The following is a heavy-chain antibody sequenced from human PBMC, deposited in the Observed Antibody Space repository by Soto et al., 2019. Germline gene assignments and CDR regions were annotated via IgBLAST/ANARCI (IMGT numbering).Heavy chain of an antibody. V-gene: IGHV1-69*01. CDR3: ARGLRTENYGMDV. CDR2: IIPMFETV. J-gene: IGHJ6*02. Sequence: QEQLLQSGAEVRKPGSSVKVSCKASGGTFNNYAVSWVRQAPGQGLEWLGGIIPMFETVNYAQRFQSIVTIAAEEATSTDYMEMTSLTSEDTAIYFCARGLRTENYGMDVWGQGTTVTVSS. D-gene: IGHD2-15*01. CDR1: GGTFNNYA.